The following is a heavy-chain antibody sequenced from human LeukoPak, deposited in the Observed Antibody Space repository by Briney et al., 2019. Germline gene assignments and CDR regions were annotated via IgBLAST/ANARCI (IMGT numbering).Heavy chain of an antibody. Sequence: SETLSLTCAVSGGSFSGYYWSWIRQPPGKGLEWIGEINHSGSTNYNPYLKRRVNISVDTSKNQFSMNLSSVTAADTAVYYCARRPGPKRYYCESSGYPGGDYWGQGTLVTVSS. CDR3: ARRPGPKRYYCESSGYPGGDY. D-gene: IGHD3-22*01. V-gene: IGHV4-34*01. CDR2: INHSGST. J-gene: IGHJ4*02. CDR1: GGSFSGYY.